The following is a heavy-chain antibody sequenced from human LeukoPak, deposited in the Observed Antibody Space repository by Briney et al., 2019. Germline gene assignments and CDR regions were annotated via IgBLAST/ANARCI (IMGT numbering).Heavy chain of an antibody. CDR1: GFTFSSYA. CDR2: IPRNGGST. Sequence: GWTLRLSCAASGFTFSSYAMSWVRQAPGKGLEWVSSIPRNGGSTYYADSVKGRFTISRDNSKNTLYVQMNSLRVDDTAVYYCAKAPRFGDHAAEYFYYYMDVWGKGTTVTVSS. CDR3: AKAPRFGDHAAEYFYYYMDV. V-gene: IGHV3-23*01. D-gene: IGHD3-16*01. J-gene: IGHJ6*03.